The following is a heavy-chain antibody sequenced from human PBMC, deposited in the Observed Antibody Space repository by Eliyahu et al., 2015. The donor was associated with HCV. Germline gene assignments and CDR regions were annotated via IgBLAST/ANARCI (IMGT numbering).Heavy chain of an antibody. D-gene: IGHD3-10*01. J-gene: IGHJ6*03. CDR1: GFTXXKXW. V-gene: IGHV3-15*01. CDR2: IKSKTDGGTT. CDR3: TTGAPGGFDYYLDV. Sequence: EVQLVESGGGLVKPGGSLRLSWAASGFTXXKXWMSWVRXXPGKGLEWIGRIKSKTDGGTTDYAAPVXGRFTISRDDSKSTLYLQMNSLKTEDTAVYYCTTGAPGGFDYYLDVWGQGTTVTVSS.